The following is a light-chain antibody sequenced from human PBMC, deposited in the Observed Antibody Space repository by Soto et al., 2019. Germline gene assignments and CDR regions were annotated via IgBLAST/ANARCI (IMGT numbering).Light chain of an antibody. CDR3: SSYTSSRTRV. CDR1: SSDVGAYDY. J-gene: IGLJ1*01. Sequence: QSVLTQPASVSGSPGQSIAISCIGTSSDVGAYDYVSWYQQHPDRAPKLMIYGVSNRPSGVSNRFSGSKSVNTATLTISGLQAEDEADYYCSSYTSSRTRVFGTGTKVTVL. V-gene: IGLV2-14*03. CDR2: GVS.